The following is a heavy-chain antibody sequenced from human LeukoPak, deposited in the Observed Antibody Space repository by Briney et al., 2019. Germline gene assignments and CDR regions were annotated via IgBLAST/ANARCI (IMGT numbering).Heavy chain of an antibody. J-gene: IGHJ4*02. V-gene: IGHV4-59*01. CDR2: IYYSGST. CDR3: ARDGSGWSHFDY. CDR1: GGSISSYY. Sequence: SETLSLTCTVSGGSISSYYWSWIRQPPGKGLEWIGYIYYSGSTNYNPSLKSRVTISVDTSKSQFSLKLSSVTAADTAVYYCARDGSGWSHFDYWGQGTLITVSS. D-gene: IGHD6-19*01.